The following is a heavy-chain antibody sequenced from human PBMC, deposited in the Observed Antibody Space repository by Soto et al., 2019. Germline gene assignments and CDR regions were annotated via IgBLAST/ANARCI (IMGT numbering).Heavy chain of an antibody. CDR3: AKSVGYCSSTSCYAGWFDP. CDR1: GLTFSSYA. V-gene: IGHV3-23*01. Sequence: EVQLLESGGGLVQPGGSLRLSCAASGLTFSSYAMSWVRQAPGKGLEWVSAISGSGGSTYYADSVKGRFTISSDNSKNTLYLQMNSLRAEDTAVYYCAKSVGYCSSTSCYAGWFDPWGQGTLVTVSS. CDR2: ISGSGGST. D-gene: IGHD2-2*01. J-gene: IGHJ5*02.